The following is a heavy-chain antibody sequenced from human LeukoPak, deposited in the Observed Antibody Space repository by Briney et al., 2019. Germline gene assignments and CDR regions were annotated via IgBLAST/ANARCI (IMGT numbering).Heavy chain of an antibody. CDR2: TYTSGST. Sequence: SETLSLTCTVSGGSVSSYYWSWIRQPPGKGLEWIGYTYTSGSTSYNPSLKSRVTISVDTSKNQFSLKLRSVTAADTAVYYCARTPSYAGYFDYWGQGTLVSVSS. J-gene: IGHJ4*02. V-gene: IGHV4-4*09. CDR1: GGSVSSYY. CDR3: ARTPSYAGYFDY. D-gene: IGHD3-9*01.